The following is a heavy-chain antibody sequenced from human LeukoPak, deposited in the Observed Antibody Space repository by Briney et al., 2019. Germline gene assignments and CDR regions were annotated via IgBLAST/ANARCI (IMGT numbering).Heavy chain of an antibody. Sequence: SETLSLTCTVSGGSISSGSYYWSWIRQPAGKGLEWIGRIYTSGSTNYNPSLKSRVTISVDTSKNQFSLTLSSVTAPDTAGYSCARVYYDSSGYRHYWRQGTLVPVPT. J-gene: IGHJ4*02. D-gene: IGHD3-22*01. CDR2: IYTSGST. CDR3: ARVYYDSSGYRHY. CDR1: GGSISSGSYY. V-gene: IGHV4-61*02.